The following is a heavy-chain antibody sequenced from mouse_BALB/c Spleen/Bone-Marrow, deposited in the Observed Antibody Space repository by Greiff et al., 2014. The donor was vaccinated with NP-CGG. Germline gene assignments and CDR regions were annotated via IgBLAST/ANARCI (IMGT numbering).Heavy chain of an antibody. CDR1: GFTFSSFG. CDR3: TRGGNWDDFDY. V-gene: IGHV5-17*02. CDR2: ISSGSSTI. Sequence: EVQRVESGGGLVQPGGSRKLPCAASGFTFSSFGMHWVRQAPEKGLEWVAYISSGSSTIFYADTVKGRFTVSRDNPKNTLFLQMTSLRSEDTAMYYCTRGGNWDDFDYWGQSTTLTVSS. D-gene: IGHD4-1*01. J-gene: IGHJ2*01.